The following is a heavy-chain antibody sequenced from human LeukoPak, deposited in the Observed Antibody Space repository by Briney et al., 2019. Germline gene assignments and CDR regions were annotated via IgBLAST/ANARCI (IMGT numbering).Heavy chain of an antibody. J-gene: IGHJ6*02. CDR1: GFTSSSYW. D-gene: IGHD3-16*01. Sequence: GGSLRLSCAASGFTSSSYWMNWARQAPGKGLEWVASINHNGNVNYYVDSVKGRFTISRDNAKNSLNLQMSNLRAEDTAVYFCARGGGLDVWGQGATVTVSS. V-gene: IGHV3-7*03. CDR2: INHNGNVN. CDR3: ARGGGLDV.